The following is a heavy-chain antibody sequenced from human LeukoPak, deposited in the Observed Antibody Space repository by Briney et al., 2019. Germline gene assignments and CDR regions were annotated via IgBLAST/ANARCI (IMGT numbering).Heavy chain of an antibody. J-gene: IGHJ3*02. Sequence: GGSLRLSCAASGFTFSGYSMNWVRQAPGKGLEWVSSISSSSSYIYYADSVKGRFTISRDNAKNSLYLQMNSLRAEDTAVYYCAREVNCGGDCYAFDIWGQGTMVTVSS. D-gene: IGHD2-21*02. CDR1: GFTFSGYS. CDR3: AREVNCGGDCYAFDI. V-gene: IGHV3-21*01. CDR2: ISSSSSYI.